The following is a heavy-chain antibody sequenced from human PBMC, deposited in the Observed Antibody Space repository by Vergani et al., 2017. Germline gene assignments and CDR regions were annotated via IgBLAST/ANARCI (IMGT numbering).Heavy chain of an antibody. D-gene: IGHD4-17*01. CDR3: ARPRRSFGDDGSSPYGMDV. CDR1: GFTFSTYS. J-gene: IGHJ6*02. Sequence: EVQVVESGGGLAKPGGSLRLSCAASGFTFSTYSMNWVRQAPGKGLEWVSSISGSSTYIYYADSVKGRFTISRDNAKNSLDLQMNSLRAEDTAVYYCARPRRSFGDDGSSPYGMDVWGQGTAVTVSS. V-gene: IGHV3-21*01. CDR2: ISGSSTYI.